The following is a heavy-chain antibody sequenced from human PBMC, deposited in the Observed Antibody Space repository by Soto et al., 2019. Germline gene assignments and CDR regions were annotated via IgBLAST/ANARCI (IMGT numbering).Heavy chain of an antibody. CDR3: ATSNWFDP. CDR2: ISYSGST. Sequence: SETLSLTCSVSAGSISSYYWSWIRQPPGKGLEWIGYISYSGSTNYNPSLKSRVTISVDTSKNQFSLKLSSVTAADTAVYYCATSNWFDPWGQGTLVTVS. J-gene: IGHJ5*02. V-gene: IGHV4-59*08. CDR1: AGSISSYY.